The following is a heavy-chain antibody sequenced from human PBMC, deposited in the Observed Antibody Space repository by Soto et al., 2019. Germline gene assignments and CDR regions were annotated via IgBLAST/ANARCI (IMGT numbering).Heavy chain of an antibody. V-gene: IGHV3-30-3*01. J-gene: IGHJ6*02. CDR2: ISYDGSNK. D-gene: IGHD3-3*01. CDR1: GFTFSSYA. CDR3: ARDPTYYDFFCRYPCLYYYFYCMDV. Sequence: PGGSLRLSCAASGFTFSSYAMHWVRQAPGKGLEWVAVISYDGSNKYYADSVKGRFTISRDNSKNTLYLQMNSLRAEDMAVYYCARDPTYYDFFCRYPCLYYYFYCMDVWGQGATVTVSS.